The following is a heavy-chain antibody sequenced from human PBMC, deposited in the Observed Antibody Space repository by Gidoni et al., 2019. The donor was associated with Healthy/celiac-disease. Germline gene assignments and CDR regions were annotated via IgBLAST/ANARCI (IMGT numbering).Heavy chain of an antibody. Sequence: QMQLVQAGPEGKKPGTSVKVSCKAYGFTFTSSAVQWVRQARGQRLEWIGWIVVGSGNTNYAQKFQERVTITRDMSTSTAYMELSSLRSEDTAVYYCAAEIPYGIAAAGYYFDYWGQGTLVTVSS. CDR3: AAEIPYGIAAAGYYFDY. J-gene: IGHJ4*02. CDR2: IVVGSGNT. CDR1: GFTFTSSA. V-gene: IGHV1-58*01. D-gene: IGHD6-13*01.